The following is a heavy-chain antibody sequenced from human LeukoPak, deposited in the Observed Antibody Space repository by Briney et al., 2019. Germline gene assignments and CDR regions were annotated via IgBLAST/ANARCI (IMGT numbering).Heavy chain of an antibody. J-gene: IGHJ4*02. V-gene: IGHV4-59*01. Sequence: PSETLSLIXTVSGGSISSYYWSWIRQPPGKGLEWIGYIYYGGSTNYNPSLKSRVTISVDTSKNQFSLKLSSVTAADTAVYYCARVRSGSYSIDCWGQGTLVTVSS. CDR2: IYYGGST. CDR1: GGSISSYY. CDR3: ARVRSGSYSIDC. D-gene: IGHD1-26*01.